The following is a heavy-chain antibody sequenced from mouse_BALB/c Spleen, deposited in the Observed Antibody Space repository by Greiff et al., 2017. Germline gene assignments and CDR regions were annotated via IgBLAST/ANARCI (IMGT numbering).Heavy chain of an antibody. CDR2: ISSGSSTI. V-gene: IGHV5-17*02. J-gene: IGHJ4*01. D-gene: IGHD1-1*02. CDR3: ARYGPYAMDY. Sequence: EVQLVESGGGLVQPGGSRKLSCAASGFTFSSFGMYWVRQAPEKGLEWVAYISSGSSTIYYADTVKGRFTISRDNPKNTLFLQMTSLRSEDTAMYYCARYGPYAMDYWGQGTSVTVSS. CDR1: GFTFSSFG.